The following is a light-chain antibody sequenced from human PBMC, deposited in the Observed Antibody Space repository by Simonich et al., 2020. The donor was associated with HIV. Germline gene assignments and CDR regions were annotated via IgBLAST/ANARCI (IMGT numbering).Light chain of an antibody. J-gene: IGKJ4*01. V-gene: IGKV3-15*01. CDR3: QQYNNWLT. CDR2: GAS. CDR1: KSVSSN. Sequence: EIVMTQSPATLSVSPVERATLSCRASKSVSSNLAWYQQKPGQAPRLLIYGASTSATGFPARFSGSGSGTEFTLTISSMQSEDFAVYCCQQYNNWLTFGGGTKVEIK.